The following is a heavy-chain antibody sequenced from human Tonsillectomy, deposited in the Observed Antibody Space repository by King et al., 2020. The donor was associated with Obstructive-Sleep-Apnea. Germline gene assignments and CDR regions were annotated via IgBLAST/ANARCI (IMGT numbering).Heavy chain of an antibody. CDR1: GGSISSSSYY. J-gene: IGHJ4*02. Sequence: QLQESGPGLVKPSETLSLTCTVSGGSISSSSYYWGWIRQPPGKGLEWIGSNYYSGSTYYNPSLKSRVAISVDTSKNQFSLNLTSATAADTAVYFCAGLYYGAQGYLDYWGQGSLVTVSS. D-gene: IGHD4-17*01. V-gene: IGHV4-39*01. CDR3: AGLYYGAQGYLDY. CDR2: NYYSGST.